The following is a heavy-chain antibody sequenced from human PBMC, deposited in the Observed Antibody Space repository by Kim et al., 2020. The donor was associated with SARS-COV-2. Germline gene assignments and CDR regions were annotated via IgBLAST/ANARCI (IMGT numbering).Heavy chain of an antibody. V-gene: IGHV3-33*01. J-gene: IGHJ4*02. CDR3: ARDGITIFGVVTFDY. Sequence: GGSLRLSCAASGFTFSSYGMHWVRQAPGKGLEWVAVIWYDGSNKYYADSVKGRFTISRDNSKNTLYLQMNSLRAEDTAVYYCARDGITIFGVVTFDYWGQGTLVTVSS. CDR1: GFTFSSYG. D-gene: IGHD3-3*01. CDR2: IWYDGSNK.